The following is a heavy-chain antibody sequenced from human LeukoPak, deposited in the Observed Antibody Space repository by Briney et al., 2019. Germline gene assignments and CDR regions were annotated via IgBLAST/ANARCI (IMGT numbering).Heavy chain of an antibody. Sequence: GGSLRLSCVVSGFSVSGNYMSWVRQAPGKGLEWVAFIRYDGSYKYYADSVKGRFTISRDSSKNTLFLQMNSLRAEDTAVYYCASIAAAPDYWGQGTLVTVPS. D-gene: IGHD6-13*01. CDR3: ASIAAAPDY. J-gene: IGHJ4*02. CDR2: IRYDGSYK. V-gene: IGHV3-30*02. CDR1: GFSVSGNY.